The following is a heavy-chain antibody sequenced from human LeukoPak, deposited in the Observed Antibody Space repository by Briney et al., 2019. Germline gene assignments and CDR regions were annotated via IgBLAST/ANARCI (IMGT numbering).Heavy chain of an antibody. V-gene: IGHV5-51*01. CDR3: ARKDCGGGSCYSDWFDP. D-gene: IGHD2-15*01. J-gene: IGHJ5*02. CDR2: IHPGDSDT. Sequence: GESLKISCQGSGYSFTSYWIGLVRQLPGKGLEWMGIIHPGDSDTRYSPSFQGQVTISDHKSISTAYLQWSSLKASDTAMYYCARKDCGGGSCYSDWFDPWGQEPWSPSPQ. CDR1: GYSFTSYW.